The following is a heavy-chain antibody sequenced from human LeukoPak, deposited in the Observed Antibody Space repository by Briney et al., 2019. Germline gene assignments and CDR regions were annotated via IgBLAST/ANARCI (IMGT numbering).Heavy chain of an antibody. CDR1: GFTFCSYS. D-gene: IGHD3-22*01. V-gene: IGHV3-48*04. J-gene: IGHJ4*02. CDR3: ARGESHYYDTSGYWAYYCDY. CDR2: ISSSSSTI. Sequence: GGSLRLSCAASGFTFCSYSMNWVRQAPGKGLEGGSYISSSSSTIYYADSVKGRFTISRDNVRNSLYLQMNSLRAEDTAVYYCARGESHYYDTSGYWAYYCDYWGQGTLVTVSS.